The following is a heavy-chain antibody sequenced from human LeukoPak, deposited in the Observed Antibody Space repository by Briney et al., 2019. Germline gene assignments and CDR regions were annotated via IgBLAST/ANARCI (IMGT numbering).Heavy chain of an antibody. Sequence: ASVKVSCKASGYTFTDYYMHWVRLAPGQGLEWMGVINPSGGSTRYAQKFQDRVTMTRDMSTSTVYMELSSLRSEDTAVYYCAREGVSGSYLGYWGQGTLVTVSS. CDR3: AREGVSGSYLGY. CDR1: GYTFTDYY. D-gene: IGHD1-26*01. CDR2: INPSGGST. J-gene: IGHJ4*02. V-gene: IGHV1-46*01.